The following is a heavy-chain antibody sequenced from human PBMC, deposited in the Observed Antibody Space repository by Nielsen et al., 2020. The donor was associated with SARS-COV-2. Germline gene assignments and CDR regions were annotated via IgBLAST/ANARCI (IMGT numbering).Heavy chain of an antibody. D-gene: IGHD6-19*01. V-gene: IGHV3-23*01. CDR1: GFTFSNFA. J-gene: IGHJ6*02. CDR3: TRRVAGGTMDV. Sequence: GGSLRLSCAASGFTFSNFAMNWVRQAPGKGLEWVSTIGVSGGGTYYADSLKGRFTISRDNSKNTLYLQMNSLGADDTAIYYCTRRVAGGTMDVWGQRTTVTVSS. CDR2: IGVSGGGT.